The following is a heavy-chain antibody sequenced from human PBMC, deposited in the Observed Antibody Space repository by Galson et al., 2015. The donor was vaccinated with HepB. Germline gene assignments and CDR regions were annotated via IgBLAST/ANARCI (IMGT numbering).Heavy chain of an antibody. Sequence: SVKVSCKASGYTFTSYAMNWVRQAPGQGLEWMGWINTNTGNPTYAQGFTGRFVFSLDTSVSTAYLQISSLKAEDTAVYYCAREGAEDIVVVPAAFETYYYYYMDVWGKGTTVTVSS. CDR3: AREGAEDIVVVPAAFETYYYYYMDV. D-gene: IGHD2-2*01. CDR1: GYTFTSYA. CDR2: INTNTGNP. J-gene: IGHJ6*03. V-gene: IGHV7-4-1*02.